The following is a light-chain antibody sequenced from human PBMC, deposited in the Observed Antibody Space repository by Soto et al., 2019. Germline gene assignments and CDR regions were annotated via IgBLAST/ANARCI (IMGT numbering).Light chain of an antibody. CDR3: QQYNTFPYT. CDR2: SAS. J-gene: IGKJ2*01. V-gene: IGKV1-16*01. Sequence: DIQLTQSPSSLSASIGDRVSITCRASDEMSNYLAWFQQKPGKAPKSLIYSASKLHSHVPSRFSGSGSGTDFTLTISGLQPEDFGTYYCQQYNTFPYTFGQGTKVEIK. CDR1: DEMSNY.